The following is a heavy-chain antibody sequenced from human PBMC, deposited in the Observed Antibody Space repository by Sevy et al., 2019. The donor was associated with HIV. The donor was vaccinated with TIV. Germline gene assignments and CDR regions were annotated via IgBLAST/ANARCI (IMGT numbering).Heavy chain of an antibody. D-gene: IGHD6-25*01. Sequence: SETLSLTCTVSGGSISAYYWSWIRQPPGKGLEWNGYIHYTGNTKYNPSLESRVTISVDTSKNQFSLKLSSVTAADTAIYYCARAPPVRSGDDSLNWFAPWGQGTLVTVSS. CDR1: GGSISAYY. CDR2: IHYTGNT. J-gene: IGHJ5*02. CDR3: ARAPPVRSGDDSLNWFAP. V-gene: IGHV4-59*01.